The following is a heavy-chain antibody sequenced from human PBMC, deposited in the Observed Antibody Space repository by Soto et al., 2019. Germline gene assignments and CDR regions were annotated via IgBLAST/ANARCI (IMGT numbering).Heavy chain of an antibody. Sequence: QVQLVQSGAEVKKPGSSVNVSCKSSGGTFGSYAISWVRQAPGQGLEWMGGVIPIFGTPHYAQKFHGRVTITAYIPTSTAYLELSSLKSADTAVYYCAKIRWTISLQEEDAIWGQGTLVTVSS. V-gene: IGHV1-69*06. D-gene: IGHD2-2*01. J-gene: IGHJ4*02. CDR3: AKIRWTISLQEEDAI. CDR1: GGTFGSYA. CDR2: VIPIFGTP.